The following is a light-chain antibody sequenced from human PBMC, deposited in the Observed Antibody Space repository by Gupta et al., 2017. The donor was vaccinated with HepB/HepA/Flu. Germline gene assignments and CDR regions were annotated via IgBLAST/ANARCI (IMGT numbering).Light chain of an antibody. CDR3: EHYSGYYRS. CDR1: QSVFGW. J-gene: IGKJ1*01. V-gene: IGKV1-5*03. CDR2: KAS. Sequence: DTQMTQSPPTLSAFVGDRVTITCRASQSVFGWLAWYQQKPGKVSKLLIYKASNLQPGVPSRFSGSGYGTQFTLTISSLQPDDFATYYCEHYSGYYRSFGQGTKVEIK.